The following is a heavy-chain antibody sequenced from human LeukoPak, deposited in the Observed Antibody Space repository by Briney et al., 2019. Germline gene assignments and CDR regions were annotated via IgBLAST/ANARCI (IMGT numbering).Heavy chain of an antibody. CDR3: AREEMGTYYYGMDV. V-gene: IGHV4-30-4*01. CDR2: IYYSGST. D-gene: IGHD5-24*01. J-gene: IGHJ6*04. Sequence: PSQTLSLTCTVSGGSISSGDYYWSWIRQPPGKGQEWIGYIYYSGSTYYNPSLKSRVTISVDTSKNQFSLKLSSVTAADTAVYYCAREEMGTYYYGMDVWGEGTTVTVSS. CDR1: GGSISSGDYY.